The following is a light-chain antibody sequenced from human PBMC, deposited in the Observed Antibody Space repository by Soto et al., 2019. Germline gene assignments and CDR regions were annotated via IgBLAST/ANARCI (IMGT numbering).Light chain of an antibody. V-gene: IGLV6-57*04. CDR1: SGSIASNY. J-gene: IGLJ2*01. Sequence: NFMLTQPHSVSESPGKTVTISCTRGSGSIASNYVQWYQQRPGSAPTTVIYEHNQRPSGVPDRFSGSIDSSSNSASLTISGLKTEDEADYYCQSYDSSIPVVFGGGTKLTVL. CDR3: QSYDSSIPVV. CDR2: EHN.